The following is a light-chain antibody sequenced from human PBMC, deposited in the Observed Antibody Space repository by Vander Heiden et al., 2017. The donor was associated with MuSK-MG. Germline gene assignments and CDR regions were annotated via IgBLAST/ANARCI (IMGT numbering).Light chain of an antibody. CDR1: QDIRSY. V-gene: IGKV1-27*01. CDR3: QKENKAPFT. J-gene: IGKJ3*01. Sequence: DFQMTQSPSSLSASVGDKVTITCRASQDIRSYLAWYQQTPGKVPKLLIYAASTLQPGVPSRFSGSGSGTDFTLTISSLQPEDVATYYCQKENKAPFTFGHWTKVDIK. CDR2: AAS.